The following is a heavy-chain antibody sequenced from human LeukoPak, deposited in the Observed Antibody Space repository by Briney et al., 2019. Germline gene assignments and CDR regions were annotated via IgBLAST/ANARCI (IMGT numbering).Heavy chain of an antibody. CDR1: GDSISSFY. CDR3: ARMSRFSWTPYYFDY. V-gene: IGHV4-59*01. Sequence: PSETLSLTCTVSGDSISSFYWSWVRQPPGKGLEWIGYIYHNGITNYNPFLKSRVTISIDTSKTQFSLKLSSVTAADTAVYYCARMSRFSWTPYYFDYWSQGTLVIVSS. CDR2: IYHNGIT. J-gene: IGHJ4*02. D-gene: IGHD3/OR15-3a*01.